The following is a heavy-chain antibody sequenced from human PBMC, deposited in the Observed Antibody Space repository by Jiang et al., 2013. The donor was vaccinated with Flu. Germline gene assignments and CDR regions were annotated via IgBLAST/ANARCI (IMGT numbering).Heavy chain of an antibody. CDR3: YINAGDY. Sequence: QLVESGAEVKEPGASVKVSCKASGYTFTCCYMHWVRQAPGQGLEWMGIINPTDGSTSFAQRFQGRLKVTRDTSANTVYMDLSSLRSEDSVIYYCYINAGDYWGQGTLVSVSS. CDR1: GYTFTCCY. CDR2: INPTDGST. V-gene: IGHV1-46*01. D-gene: IGHD2-15*01. J-gene: IGHJ4*02.